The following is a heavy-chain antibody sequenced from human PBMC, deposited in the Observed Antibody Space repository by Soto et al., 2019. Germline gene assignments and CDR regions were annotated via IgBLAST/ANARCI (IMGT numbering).Heavy chain of an antibody. CDR1: GFDFSTYG. J-gene: IGHJ4*02. CDR2: IWYDGSNK. V-gene: IGHV3-33*01. Sequence: QVQLVESGGGVVQPGRSLRLSCAASGFDFSTYGMHWVRQAPGKGPEWVAVIWYDGSNKYYADSVRGRFIISRDNSKSTLFLQLNSLRTEDKAVYYCARAVGPFDYWGQGSLVTVSS. D-gene: IGHD1-26*01. CDR3: ARAVGPFDY.